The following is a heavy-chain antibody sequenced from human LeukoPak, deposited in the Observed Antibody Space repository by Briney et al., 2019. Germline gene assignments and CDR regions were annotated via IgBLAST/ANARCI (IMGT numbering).Heavy chain of an antibody. CDR3: ARGPPRGKYYYMDV. CDR1: GFTFSSSD. J-gene: IGHJ6*03. V-gene: IGHV3-13*01. CDR2: IGTASDT. D-gene: IGHD1-1*01. Sequence: GGSLRLSCAASGFTFSSSDMHWVRQPTGQGLEWVSTIGTASDTYYPGSVEGRFTLSRDNTKNSLYLQMNSLTAGDTAVYYCARGPPRGKYYYMDVWGKGTMVTVSS.